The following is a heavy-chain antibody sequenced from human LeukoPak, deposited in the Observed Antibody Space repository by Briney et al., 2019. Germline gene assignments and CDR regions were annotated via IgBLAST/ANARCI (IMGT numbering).Heavy chain of an antibody. J-gene: IGHJ4*02. V-gene: IGHV3-30*18. CDR2: ISYDGSNK. CDR3: AKSQRQYYFDY. D-gene: IGHD1-1*01. CDR1: GFTFSSYG. Sequence: PGGSLRLSCAASGFTFSSYGMHWVRQAPGKGLEWVAVISYDGSNKYYADSVKGRFTISRENSKNTLYLQMNSLRAEDTAVYYCAKSQRQYYFDYWGQGTLVTVSS.